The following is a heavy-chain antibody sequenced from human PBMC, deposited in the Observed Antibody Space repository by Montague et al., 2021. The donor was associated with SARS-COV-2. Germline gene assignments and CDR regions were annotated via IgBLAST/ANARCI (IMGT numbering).Heavy chain of an antibody. J-gene: IGHJ4*02. Sequence: PALVKPTQTLTLTCTFSGFSLSSGGVGVGWIRQPPRKALEWVALIYWDDDKRYSPSLKSRLTMTKDTSENQVYLTMTNMDPVDTATYYCAHYYYGSGTYFDFDYWGQGTLVTVSS. CDR3: AHYYYGSGTYFDFDY. D-gene: IGHD3-10*01. CDR2: IYWDDDK. V-gene: IGHV2-5*02. CDR1: GFSLSSGGVG.